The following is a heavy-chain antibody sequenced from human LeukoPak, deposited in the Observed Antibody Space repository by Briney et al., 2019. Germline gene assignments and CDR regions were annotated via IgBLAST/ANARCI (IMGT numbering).Heavy chain of an antibody. J-gene: IGHJ4*02. D-gene: IGHD6-19*01. CDR2: VSWNGGNL. CDR1: GFTFDDYA. V-gene: IGHV3-9*01. CDR3: AKGYDSTGWYGYYFDY. Sequence: GGSLRLSCAASGFTFDDYAMHWVRQAPGKGMEWVSGVSWNGGNLAYADSVKGRFTISRDNAKNSLYLQMNSLRAEDTAFYYCAKGYDSTGWYGYYFDYWGQGTLVTVSS.